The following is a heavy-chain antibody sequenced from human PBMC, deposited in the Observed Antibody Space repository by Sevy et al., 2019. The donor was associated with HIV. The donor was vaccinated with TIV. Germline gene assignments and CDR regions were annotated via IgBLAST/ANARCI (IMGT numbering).Heavy chain of an antibody. J-gene: IGHJ3*01. V-gene: IGHV1-18*01. CDR3: ARVFLYDSSGYDAFDV. CDR2: ISAYNGNT. D-gene: IGHD3-22*01. Sequence: ASVKVSCKASGYTFTSYGISWVRQAPGQGLEWMGWISAYNGNTNYAQKLQGRVTMTTDTSTSTAYMELRSLRSDDTAVYYCARVFLYDSSGYDAFDVWGQGTMVTVSS. CDR1: GYTFTSYG.